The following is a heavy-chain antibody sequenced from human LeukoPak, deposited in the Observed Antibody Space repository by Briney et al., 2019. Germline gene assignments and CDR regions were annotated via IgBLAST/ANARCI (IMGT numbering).Heavy chain of an antibody. CDR3: ARRGLRFLESVKYSWFDP. V-gene: IGHV4-34*01. CDR1: GGSFSGYY. Sequence: SETLSLTCAVYGGSFSGYYWTWIRQPPGKGLEWIGEINHSGSTNYNPSLKSRVTIPVDTSKSQFSLKLSSVTAADTAIYFCARRGLRFLESVKYSWFDPWGQGTLVTVSS. CDR2: INHSGST. D-gene: IGHD3-3*01. J-gene: IGHJ5*02.